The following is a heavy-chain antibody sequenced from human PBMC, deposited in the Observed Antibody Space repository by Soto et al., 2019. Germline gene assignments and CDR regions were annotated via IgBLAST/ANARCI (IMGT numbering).Heavy chain of an antibody. CDR3: VTYSNYDGGDFDY. D-gene: IGHD4-4*01. Sequence: QVQLVESGGGVVQPGRSLRLSCAASGFTFSSYAMHWVRQAPGKGLEWVAVISYDGSNKYYADSVKGRFTISRDNSKNTLYLQMNSLRAEDTAVYYCVTYSNYDGGDFDYWGQGTLVTVSS. CDR2: ISYDGSNK. J-gene: IGHJ4*02. CDR1: GFTFSSYA. V-gene: IGHV3-30-3*01.